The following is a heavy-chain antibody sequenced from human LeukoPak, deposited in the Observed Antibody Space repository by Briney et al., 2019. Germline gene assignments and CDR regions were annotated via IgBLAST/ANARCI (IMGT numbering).Heavy chain of an antibody. CDR1: EFTFSSYA. Sequence: GESLRLSCAASEFTFSSYAMHWVRQAPGKGLQWVALISYDGGNKYYADSVKGRFTISRDNSKNTLYLLMNSLRTEDTAVYYCARDPLYYGSGSFDYWGQGTLVTVSS. D-gene: IGHD3-10*01. CDR3: ARDPLYYGSGSFDY. V-gene: IGHV3-30*01. CDR2: ISYDGGNK. J-gene: IGHJ4*02.